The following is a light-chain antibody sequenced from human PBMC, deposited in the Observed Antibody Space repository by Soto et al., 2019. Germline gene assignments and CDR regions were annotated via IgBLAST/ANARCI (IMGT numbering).Light chain of an antibody. CDR1: TSNIGAGYD. J-gene: IGLJ2*01. Sequence: QSVLTQPPSVSGAPGQGVTISCTGATSNIGAGYDVHWYQQVPGTAPKVVIYGNNNRALGVPDRFSGSKSGASASLAITGLPPADEADYYCQSFDSSLSGVVFGGGTKLTVL. V-gene: IGLV1-40*01. CDR2: GNN. CDR3: QSFDSSLSGVV.